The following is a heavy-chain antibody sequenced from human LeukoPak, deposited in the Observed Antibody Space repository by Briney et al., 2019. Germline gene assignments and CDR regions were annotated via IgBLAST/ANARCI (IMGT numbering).Heavy chain of an antibody. CDR1: GYNFTGHY. V-gene: IGHV1-2*02. CDR2: INPNTGGT. CDR3: ARDSDLSY. J-gene: IGHJ4*02. Sequence: ASVKVSCKASGYNFTGHYMNWVRQAPGQWLEWMGWINPNTGGTNYAQKFQGRVTMTRDTSISTVYMELSRLRYDDTAVYYCARDSDLSYWGQGAQVAVSS. D-gene: IGHD1-26*01.